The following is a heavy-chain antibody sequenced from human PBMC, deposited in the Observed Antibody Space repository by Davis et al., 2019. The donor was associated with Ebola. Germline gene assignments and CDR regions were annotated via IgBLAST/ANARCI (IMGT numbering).Heavy chain of an antibody. Sequence: SVKVSCKASEGTFSSYAISWVRQAPGQGLEWMGGIIPILGIANYAQKFQGRVTITADKSTSTAYMELSSLRSEDTAVYYCASPGGIAAATFQHWGQGTLVTVSS. V-gene: IGHV1-69*10. CDR1: EGTFSSYA. J-gene: IGHJ1*01. CDR2: IIPILGIA. CDR3: ASPGGIAAATFQH. D-gene: IGHD6-13*01.